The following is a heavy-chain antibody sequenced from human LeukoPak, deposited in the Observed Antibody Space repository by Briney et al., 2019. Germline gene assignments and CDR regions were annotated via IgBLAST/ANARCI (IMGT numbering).Heavy chain of an antibody. CDR1: GYTFTSYD. CDR3: ARGSSSSWYGGFDP. Sequence: GASVKVSCKASGYTFTSYDINWVRQATGQGLGWMGWMNPNSGNTGYAQKFQGRVTMTRNTSISTAYMELSSLRSEDTAVYYCARGSSSSWYGGFDPWGQGTLVTVSS. J-gene: IGHJ5*02. D-gene: IGHD6-13*01. V-gene: IGHV1-8*01. CDR2: MNPNSGNT.